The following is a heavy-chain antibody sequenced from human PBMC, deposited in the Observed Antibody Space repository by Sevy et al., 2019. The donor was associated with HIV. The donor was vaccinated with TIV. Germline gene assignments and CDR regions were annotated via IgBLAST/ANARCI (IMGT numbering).Heavy chain of an antibody. J-gene: IGHJ6*02. D-gene: IGHD2-15*01. CDR2: IYTTGST. V-gene: IGHV4-4*07. CDR1: GDSICSYY. CDR3: ARGHGDYCSAVSCYPDDGMDV. Sequence: SETLSLTCAVSGDSICSYYWSWIRQPAGKGLEWIGRIYTTGSTNYNPSLNSRVTMLVDTSKNQFSLKLTSVTASDTAVYYCARGHGDYCSAVSCYPDDGMDVWGQGTTVTVSS.